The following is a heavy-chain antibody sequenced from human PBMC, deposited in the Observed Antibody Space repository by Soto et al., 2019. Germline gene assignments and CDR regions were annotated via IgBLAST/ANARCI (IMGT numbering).Heavy chain of an antibody. J-gene: IGHJ4*02. V-gene: IGHV1-8*01. CDR3: STGGGGYCSGSSCPNY. Sequence: QVQLVQSGAEVKKPGASVRVSCKASGNTFTSHDINWVRQASGQGLEWIAWTNPNSGNTGYAQKFQGRVTMTRNTSIRTAYMELSSLTTDDTAVYYCSTGGGGYCSGSSCPNYWGQGTLVTVSS. CDR2: TNPNSGNT. CDR1: GNTFTSHD. D-gene: IGHD2-2*03.